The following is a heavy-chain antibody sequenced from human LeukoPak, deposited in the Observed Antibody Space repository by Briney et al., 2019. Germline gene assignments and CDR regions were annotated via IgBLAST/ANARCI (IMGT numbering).Heavy chain of an antibody. CDR1: GFTFSSYS. D-gene: IGHD2-2*01. J-gene: IGHJ3*02. CDR2: ISSSSSTI. CDR3: ARSVVVPAVYPGDAFDI. Sequence: GGSLRLSCAASGFTFSSYSMNWVRQAPGKGLEWVSYISSSSSTIYYADSVKGRFTISRDNAKNSLYLQMNSLRAEDTVVYYCARSVVVPAVYPGDAFDIWGQGTMVTVSS. V-gene: IGHV3-48*01.